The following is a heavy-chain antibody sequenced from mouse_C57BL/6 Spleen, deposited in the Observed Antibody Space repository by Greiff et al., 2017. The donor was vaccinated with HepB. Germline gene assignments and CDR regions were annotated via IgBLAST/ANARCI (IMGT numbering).Heavy chain of an antibody. J-gene: IGHJ4*01. CDR1: GYAFTTYL. CDR3: ASSDDDYAMDY. CDR2: INPGSGGT. V-gene: IGHV1-54*01. D-gene: IGHD2-3*01. Sequence: QVQLQQSGAELVRPGTSVKVSCKASGYAFTTYLIEWVKQRPGQGLEWIGVINPGSGGTNYNEKFKGKATLTADKSSSTAYMQLSSLTSEDSAVYFCASSDDDYAMDYWGQGTSVTVSS.